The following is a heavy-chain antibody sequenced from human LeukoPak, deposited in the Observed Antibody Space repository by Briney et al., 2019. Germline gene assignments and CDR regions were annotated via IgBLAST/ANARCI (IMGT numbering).Heavy chain of an antibody. D-gene: IGHD6-13*01. CDR3: AKYVRSSSWALGGYYGMDV. Sequence: GGSLRLSCAASGYTFSSYAMSWVRQAPGKGLEWVSAISGSGGSTYYADSVKGRFTISRGNSKNTLYLQMNSLRAEDTAVYYCAKYVRSSSWALGGYYGMDVWGQGTTVTVSS. CDR2: ISGSGGST. CDR1: GYTFSSYA. V-gene: IGHV3-23*01. J-gene: IGHJ6*02.